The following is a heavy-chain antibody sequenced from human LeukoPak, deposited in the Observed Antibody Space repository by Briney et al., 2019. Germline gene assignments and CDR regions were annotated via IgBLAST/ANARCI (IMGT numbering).Heavy chain of an antibody. J-gene: IGHJ4*02. CDR2: INHSGST. Sequence: PSETLSLTCAVYGGSFSGYYWSWIRQPPGKGLEWIGEINHSGSTNYNPSLKSRVTISVDTSKNQFSLKLSSVTAADTAVYYCARGLYYDSWSGYVYYFDYWGQGTLVTVSS. CDR3: ARGLYYDSWSGYVYYFDY. D-gene: IGHD3-3*01. CDR1: GGSFSGYY. V-gene: IGHV4-34*01.